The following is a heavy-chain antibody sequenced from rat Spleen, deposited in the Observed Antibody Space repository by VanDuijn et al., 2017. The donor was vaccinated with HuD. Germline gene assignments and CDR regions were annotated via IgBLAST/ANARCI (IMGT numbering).Heavy chain of an antibody. Sequence: QVQLKESGPGLVQPSQTLSLICTVSGFSLISNSVHWVRQPPGKGLEWMGVMWSNGGTDYNSALKSRLSISRDTSKSQVFLKMNSLQTEDTAMYFCARASFDYWGQGVMVTVSS. CDR2: MWSNGGT. J-gene: IGHJ2*01. V-gene: IGHV2-1*01. CDR1: GFSLISNS. CDR3: ARASFDY.